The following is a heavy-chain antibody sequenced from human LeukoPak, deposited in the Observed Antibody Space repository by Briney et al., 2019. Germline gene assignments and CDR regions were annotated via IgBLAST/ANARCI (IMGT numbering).Heavy chain of an antibody. CDR3: ARLFKF. J-gene: IGHJ4*02. Sequence: SETLSLTCTVAGGSISSYYWTWIRQPAGKGLEWIGRIYSSGSTNYNPSLKSRVTISVDTSKNQFSLKLSSVTAADTAVYYCARLFKFWGQGTLVTVSS. V-gene: IGHV4-4*07. CDR1: GGSISSYY. CDR2: IYSSGST.